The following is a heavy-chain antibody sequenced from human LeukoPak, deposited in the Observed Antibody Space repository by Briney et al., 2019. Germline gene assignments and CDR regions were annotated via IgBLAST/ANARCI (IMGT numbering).Heavy chain of an antibody. CDR3: ARAHRDYYDSSGYILD. Sequence: SETLSLTCAVYGGSFSGYYWSWIRQPPGKGLEWIGEINHSGSTNYNPSLKSRVTISVDTSKNQFSLKLSSVTAADTAVYYCARAHRDYYDSSGYILDWGQGTLVTVSS. D-gene: IGHD3-22*01. CDR2: INHSGST. V-gene: IGHV4-34*01. CDR1: GGSFSGYY. J-gene: IGHJ4*02.